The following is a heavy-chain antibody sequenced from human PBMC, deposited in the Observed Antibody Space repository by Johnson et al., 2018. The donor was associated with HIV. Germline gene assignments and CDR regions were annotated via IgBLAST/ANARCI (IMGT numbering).Heavy chain of an antibody. CDR3: TTDLGYYDSSGDAFDI. CDR2: ISGSGGST. V-gene: IGHV3-23*04. CDR1: GFTFSSYA. Sequence: EVQLVESGGGLVQPGGSLRLSCAASGFTFSSYAMSWVRQAPGKGLEWVSAISGSGGSTYYADSVQGRFTISRDNSKNTLYLQMNSLKTEDTAVYYCTTDLGYYDSSGDAFDIWGQGTMVTVSS. J-gene: IGHJ3*02. D-gene: IGHD3-22*01.